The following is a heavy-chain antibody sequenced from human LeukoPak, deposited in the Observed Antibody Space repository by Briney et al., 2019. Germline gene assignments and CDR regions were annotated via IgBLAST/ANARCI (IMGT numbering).Heavy chain of an antibody. J-gene: IGHJ3*02. V-gene: IGHV4-59*11. D-gene: IGHD3-22*01. Sequence: SETLSLTCAVFGGSFSGQYWSWIRQPPGKGLEWIGYIYYSGSTNYNPSLKSRVTISVDTSKNQFSLKLSSVTAADTAVYYCAREAVTMIVPGAFDIWGQGTMVTVSS. CDR1: GGSFSGQY. CDR3: AREAVTMIVPGAFDI. CDR2: IYYSGST.